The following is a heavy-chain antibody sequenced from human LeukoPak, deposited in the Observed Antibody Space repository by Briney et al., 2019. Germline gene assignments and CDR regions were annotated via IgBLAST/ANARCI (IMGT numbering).Heavy chain of an antibody. CDR3: ATDRIVCAFDI. Sequence: PSETLSLTCTVSGGSISSYYWSWIRQPPGKGLEWIGYIYYSGSTNYNPSLKSRVTISVDTSKNQFSLKLSSVTAADTAVYYCATDRIVCAFDIWGQGTMVTVSS. V-gene: IGHV4-59*12. J-gene: IGHJ3*02. CDR2: IYYSGST. D-gene: IGHD3-16*02. CDR1: GGSISSYY.